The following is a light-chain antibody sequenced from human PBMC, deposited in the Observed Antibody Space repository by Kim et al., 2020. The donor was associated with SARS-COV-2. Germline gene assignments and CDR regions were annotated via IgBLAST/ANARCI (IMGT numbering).Light chain of an antibody. CDR3: NSRDSNDNVV. CDR1: SLRRYY. CDR2: GKN. J-gene: IGLJ2*01. V-gene: IGLV3-19*01. Sequence: AMGQAVRIKCQGDSLRRYYATWYQQKPGQAPIVVIYGKNNRPSGIPDRFSGSSSGNTASLTITGTQAGDEADYYCNSRDSNDNVVFGGGTKLTVL.